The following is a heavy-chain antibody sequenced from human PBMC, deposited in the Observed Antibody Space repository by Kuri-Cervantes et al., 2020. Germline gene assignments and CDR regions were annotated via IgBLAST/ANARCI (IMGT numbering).Heavy chain of an antibody. J-gene: IGHJ4*02. CDR3: VKGSGSYYVY. Sequence: GGSLRLSCSASGFTFSGCGMHWVRQAPGKGLEWVAFIQNDGSSKYYADSVKGRFTVSRDNSKNTLYLQMNSLRPEDTALYCCVKGSGSYYVYWGQGTLVTASS. D-gene: IGHD1-26*01. CDR2: IQNDGSSK. CDR1: GFTFSGCG. V-gene: IGHV3-30*02.